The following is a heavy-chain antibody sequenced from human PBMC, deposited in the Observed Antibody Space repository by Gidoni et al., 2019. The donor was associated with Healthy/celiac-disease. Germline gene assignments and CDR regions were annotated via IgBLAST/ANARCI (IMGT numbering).Heavy chain of an antibody. CDR1: GFTFSSYA. CDR3: AREGAAAANWFDP. D-gene: IGHD6-13*01. J-gene: IGHJ5*02. V-gene: IGHV3-30*04. Sequence: QVQLVESGGGVVQPGRSLRLSCAASGFTFSSYAMHWVRQAPGKGLEWVAVISYDGSNKYYADSVKGRFTISRDNSKNTLYLQMNSLRAEDTAVYYCAREGAAAANWFDPWGQGTLVTVSS. CDR2: ISYDGSNK.